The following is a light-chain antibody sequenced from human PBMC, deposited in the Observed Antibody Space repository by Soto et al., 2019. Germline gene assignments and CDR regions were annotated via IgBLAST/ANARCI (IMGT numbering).Light chain of an antibody. J-gene: IGLJ2*01. CDR2: DVS. CDR3: SSYTGSSTVV. V-gene: IGLV2-14*01. Sequence: QSALPQPASLSGSPGQSITISCTGTSSDVGGYNYVSWYQQHPGKAPKLMIYDVSNRHSGVSNRFTGTKSGNTASLTISGLQDDDEADYDFSSYTGSSTVVFGGGTRLTVL. CDR1: SSDVGGYNY.